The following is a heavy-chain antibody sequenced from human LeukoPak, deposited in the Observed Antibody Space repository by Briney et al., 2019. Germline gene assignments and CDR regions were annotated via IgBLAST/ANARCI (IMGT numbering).Heavy chain of an antibody. J-gene: IGHJ4*02. Sequence: SETLSLTCTVSGGSISSGGYYWSWIRQPPGKGLEWIGYIYHSGSTYYNPSLKSRVTISVDRSKNQFSLKLSSVTAADTAVYYCARVGGNNYGDYGLFDYWGQGTLVTVSS. V-gene: IGHV4-30-2*01. CDR2: IYHSGST. D-gene: IGHD4-17*01. CDR1: GGSISSGGYY. CDR3: ARVGGNNYGDYGLFDY.